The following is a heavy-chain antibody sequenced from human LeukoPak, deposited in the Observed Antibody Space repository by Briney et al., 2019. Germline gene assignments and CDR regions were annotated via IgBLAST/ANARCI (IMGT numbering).Heavy chain of an antibody. V-gene: IGHV1-69*04. Sequence: ASVKVSCKASGGTFSSYAISWVRQAPGQGLEWMGRIIPILGIANYAQKFQGRVTITADKSTSTAYMELSSLRSEDTAVYYCARIRPYGGEGLDAFDIWGQGTMVTVSS. J-gene: IGHJ3*02. CDR2: IIPILGIA. CDR1: GGTFSSYA. CDR3: ARIRPYGGEGLDAFDI. D-gene: IGHD4-23*01.